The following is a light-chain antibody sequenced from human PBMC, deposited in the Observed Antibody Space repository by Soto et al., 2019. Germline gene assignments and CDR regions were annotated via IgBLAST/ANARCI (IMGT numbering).Light chain of an antibody. V-gene: IGLV1-47*01. J-gene: IGLJ3*02. Sequence: QAVLTHPPSASGTPGQRVTISCSGSSSNIGSNYVYWYQQLPGTAPKPLIYRNNQRPSGVPDRVSGSKSGTSASLAISGLRSEDEANYYCAAWDDSLSGVVFGGGTKVTVL. CDR2: RNN. CDR1: SSNIGSNY. CDR3: AAWDDSLSGVV.